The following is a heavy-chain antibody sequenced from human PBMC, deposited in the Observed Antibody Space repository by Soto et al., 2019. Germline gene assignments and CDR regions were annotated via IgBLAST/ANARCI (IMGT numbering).Heavy chain of an antibody. J-gene: IGHJ3*02. Sequence: EVQLVESGGGLVQPGGSLRLSCAASGFTFSTYDMSWVRQAPGKGLEWVSYISNSGSTIHFADSLKGRFTISRDNAKNSLYLQMNSLRAEDTAVYYCAKNQWGNAFDIWGQGTMLTVSS. CDR3: AKNQWGNAFDI. CDR1: GFTFSTYD. CDR2: ISNSGSTI. D-gene: IGHD3-16*01. V-gene: IGHV3-48*03.